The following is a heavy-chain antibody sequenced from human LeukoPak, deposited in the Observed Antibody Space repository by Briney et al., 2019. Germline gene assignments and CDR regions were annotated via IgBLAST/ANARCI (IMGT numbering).Heavy chain of an antibody. Sequence: PSETLSLTCAVHGASFSGHYWSWIRQPPGKGLEWIGEINHSGITRYNPSLKSRVTMSVDTSKNQLSLKLSSVTAADTAVYYCARLYGSGSSLYFDYWGQGTLVTVSS. J-gene: IGHJ4*02. CDR2: INHSGIT. CDR3: ARLYGSGSSLYFDY. CDR1: GASFSGHY. V-gene: IGHV4-34*10. D-gene: IGHD3-10*01.